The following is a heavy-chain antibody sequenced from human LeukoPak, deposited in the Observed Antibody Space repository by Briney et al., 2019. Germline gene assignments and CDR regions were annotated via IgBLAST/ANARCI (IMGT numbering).Heavy chain of an antibody. J-gene: IGHJ3*02. Sequence: QPSQTLSLTCTVSGGSISSGSYYWSWIRQPAGKGLEWIGRIYTSGSTNYNPSLKSRVTISVDTSKNQFSLKLSSVTAADTAVYYCARRPDGYKYNLDAFDIWGQGTMVTVSS. D-gene: IGHD5-24*01. CDR3: ARRPDGYKYNLDAFDI. CDR2: IYTSGST. CDR1: GGSISSGSYY. V-gene: IGHV4-61*02.